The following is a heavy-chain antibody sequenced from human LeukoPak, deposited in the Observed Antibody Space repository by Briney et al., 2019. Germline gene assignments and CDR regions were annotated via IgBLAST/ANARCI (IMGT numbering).Heavy chain of an antibody. CDR3: ARAEANYYDSSMWAFDI. CDR1: GYTFTGYY. D-gene: IGHD3-22*01. J-gene: IGHJ3*02. CDR2: INPNSGGT. V-gene: IGHV1-2*06. Sequence: ASVKVSCKASGYTFTGYYMHWVRQAPGQGLEWMGRINPNSGGTNYAQKFQGRVTMTRDTSISTAYMELSRQRSEDTAVYYCARAEANYYDSSMWAFDIWGQGTMVTVSS.